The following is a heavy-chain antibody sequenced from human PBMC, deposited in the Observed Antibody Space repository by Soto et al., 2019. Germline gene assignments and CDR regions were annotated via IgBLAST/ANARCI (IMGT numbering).Heavy chain of an antibody. CDR3: ARNPWPYYYDSSGYYYYFDY. CDR1: GGSISSGGYY. CDR2: IYYSGST. Sequence: SSETLSLTCTVSGGSISSGGYYWSWIRQHPGKGLEWIGYIYYSGSTYYNPSLKSRVTISVDTSKNQFSLKLSSVTAADTAVYYCARNPWPYYYDSSGYYYYFDYWGQGTLVTVSS. J-gene: IGHJ4*02. V-gene: IGHV4-31*03. D-gene: IGHD3-22*01.